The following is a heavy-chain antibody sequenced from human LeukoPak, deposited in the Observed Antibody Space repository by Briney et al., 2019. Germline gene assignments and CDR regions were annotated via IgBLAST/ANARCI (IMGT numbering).Heavy chain of an antibody. J-gene: IGHJ6*04. Sequence: SGTLSLTCAVSGGSMHSSNLWSWVRQPPREGLGVDWENLHSGSTIYKPALKVRVTISVNKAKNPFSLKLSPVSAADTAAEYCARNPAMVRGPSMYVWCEGTTLTVSS. CDR1: GGSMHSSNL. CDR3: ARNPAMVRGPSMYV. D-gene: IGHD3-10*01. CDR2: NLHSGST. V-gene: IGHV4-4*02.